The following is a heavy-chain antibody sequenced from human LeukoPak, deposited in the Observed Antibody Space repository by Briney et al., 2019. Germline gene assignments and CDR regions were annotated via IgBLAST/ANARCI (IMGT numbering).Heavy chain of an antibody. J-gene: IGHJ4*02. CDR2: INHSGST. CDR1: GGSFSGYY. CDR3: ARGNYETYDSSGYFDY. V-gene: IGHV4-34*01. D-gene: IGHD3-22*01. Sequence: SETLSLTCAVYGGSFSGYYWSWIRQPPGKGLEWIGEINHSGSTNYNPSLKSRVTISVDTSKNQFSLKLSSVTAADTAVYYCARGNYETYDSSGYFDYWGQGTLVTVSS.